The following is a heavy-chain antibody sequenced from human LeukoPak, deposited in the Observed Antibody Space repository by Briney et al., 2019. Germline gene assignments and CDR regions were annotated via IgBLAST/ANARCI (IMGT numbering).Heavy chain of an antibody. CDR3: ASMYSYYFDY. V-gene: IGHV4-59*08. CDR2: IYCSGST. CDR1: GGSIRRYY. J-gene: IGHJ4*02. D-gene: IGHD2-21*01. Sequence: PSETLALTCSVSGGSIRRYYWSWIRQPPGKGLEWIGYIYCSGSTNYSPSLKSRVTISVDTSKNQFSLKLSSVTAADTAVYYCASMYSYYFDYWGQGTLVTVSS.